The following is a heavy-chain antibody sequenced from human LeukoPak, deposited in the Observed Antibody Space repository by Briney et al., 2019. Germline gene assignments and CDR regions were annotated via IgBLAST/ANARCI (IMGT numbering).Heavy chain of an antibody. V-gene: IGHV1-24*01. CDR3: ATDRAAAGTWRRKYYYYYGMDV. CDR2: FDPEDGET. J-gene: IGHJ6*02. D-gene: IGHD6-13*01. CDR1: GYTLTELS. Sequence: GASVKVSCKVSGYTLTELSMHWVRQAPGKGLEWMGGFDPEDGETIYAQKFQGRVTMTEDTSTDTAYMELSSLRSEDTAVYYCATDRAAAGTWRRKYYYYYGMDVWGQGTTVTVSS.